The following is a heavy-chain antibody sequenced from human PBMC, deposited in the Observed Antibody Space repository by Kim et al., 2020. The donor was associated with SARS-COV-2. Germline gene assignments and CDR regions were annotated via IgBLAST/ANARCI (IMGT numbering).Heavy chain of an antibody. CDR3: ARDDQPNDSSGYLDY. CDR2: INPSGGST. D-gene: IGHD3-22*01. J-gene: IGHJ4*02. Sequence: ASGKVSCKASGHTFTSYYMHWVRQAPGQGLEWMGIINPSGGSTSYAQKFQGRVTMTRDTSTSTVYMELSSLRSEDTAVYYCARDDQPNDSSGYLDYWGQGTLVTVSS. CDR1: GHTFTSYY. V-gene: IGHV1-46*01.